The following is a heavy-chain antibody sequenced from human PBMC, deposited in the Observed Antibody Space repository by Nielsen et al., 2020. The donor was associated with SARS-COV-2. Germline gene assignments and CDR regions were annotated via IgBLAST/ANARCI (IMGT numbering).Heavy chain of an antibody. CDR3: VRGLQVPNGLAHR. CDR1: GFTFSSYE. CDR2: IGTSGRTI. J-gene: IGHJ4*02. V-gene: IGHV3-48*03. D-gene: IGHD3-16*01. Sequence: GESLKISCAASGFTFSSYEMNWVRQAPGKGLEWVSYIGTSGRTIYYADSVKGRFTISRDNPKNSLYLQMNSLRAEDTAVYYCVRGLQVPNGLAHRWGQGTLVTVSS.